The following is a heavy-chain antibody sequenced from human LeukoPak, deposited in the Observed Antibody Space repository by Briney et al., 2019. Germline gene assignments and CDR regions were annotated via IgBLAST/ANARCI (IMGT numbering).Heavy chain of an antibody. CDR3: AKVYYYGSGSFIFDC. V-gene: IGHV3-23*01. J-gene: IGHJ4*02. Sequence: RPGGSLRLSCAASGFTFSSYSMNWVRQAPRKGLEWVSSISDSAGNTYYADSVKGRFTISRDNSKNTLFLQMNSLGAEDTAMYYCAKVYYYGSGSFIFDCWGQGTLVTVSS. CDR1: GFTFSSYS. CDR2: ISDSAGNT. D-gene: IGHD3-10*01.